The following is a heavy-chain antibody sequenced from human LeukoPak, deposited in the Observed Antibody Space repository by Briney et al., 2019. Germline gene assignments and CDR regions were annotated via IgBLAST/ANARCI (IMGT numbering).Heavy chain of an antibody. Sequence: GASVKVSCKASGYTFTSYAMNWVRQAPGQGLEWMGWINTNTGNPTYAQGFTGRFVFSLDTSVSTAYLQISSLKAEDTAVYYCARGGIAEADTPGDWFDPWGQGTLVTVSS. CDR3: ARGGIAEADTPGDWFDP. CDR2: INTNTGNP. V-gene: IGHV7-4-1*02. J-gene: IGHJ5*02. CDR1: GYTFTSYA. D-gene: IGHD6-19*01.